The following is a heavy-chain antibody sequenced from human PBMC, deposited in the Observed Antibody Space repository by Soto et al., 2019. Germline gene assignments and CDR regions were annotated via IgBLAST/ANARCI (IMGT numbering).Heavy chain of an antibody. D-gene: IGHD2-2*01. CDR1: GFTFSSYS. V-gene: IGHV3-48*01. CDR2: ISSSSSTI. Sequence: PGGSLRLSCAASGFTFSSYSMNWVRQAPGKGLEWVSYISSSSSTIYYADSVKGRFTISRDNAKNSLYLQMNSLRAEDTAVYYCARDFGIVVVPAALDVWGKGTTVTVSS. J-gene: IGHJ6*04. CDR3: ARDFGIVVVPAALDV.